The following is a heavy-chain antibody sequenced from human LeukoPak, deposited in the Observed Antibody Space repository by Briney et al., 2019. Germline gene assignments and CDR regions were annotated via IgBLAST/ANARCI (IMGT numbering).Heavy chain of an antibody. CDR3: ARGGYSGYDSPYYYYGMDV. V-gene: IGHV4-39*07. D-gene: IGHD5-12*01. J-gene: IGHJ6*02. CDR1: GGSISSSSYY. Sequence: SETLSLTCTVSGGSISSSSYYWGWIRQPPGKGLEWIGSIYYGGSTYYNPSLKSRVTISVDTSKNQFSLKLSSVTAADTAVYYCARGGYSGYDSPYYYYGMDVWGQGTTVTVSS. CDR2: IYYGGST.